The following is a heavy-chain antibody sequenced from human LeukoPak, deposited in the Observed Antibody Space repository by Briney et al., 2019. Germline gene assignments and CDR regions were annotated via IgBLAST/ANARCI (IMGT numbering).Heavy chain of an antibody. D-gene: IGHD3-16*01. Sequence: PGGSLRLSCLASGFTFSNSWMTWVRQAPGKGLEWVSIINGGGGSTYYADSVKGRFTISRDNSKNTLYLQMNSLRAEDTAVYYCAKGSEYLWGSSLENYYYYYMDVWGKGTTVTVSS. CDR1: GFTFSNSW. J-gene: IGHJ6*03. CDR2: INGGGGST. V-gene: IGHV3-23*01. CDR3: AKGSEYLWGSSLENYYYYYMDV.